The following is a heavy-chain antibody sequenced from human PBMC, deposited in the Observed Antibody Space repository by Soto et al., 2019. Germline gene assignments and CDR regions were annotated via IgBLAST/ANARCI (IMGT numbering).Heavy chain of an antibody. V-gene: IGHV3-21*01. CDR2: ISSSSSYI. D-gene: IGHD2-21*02. Sequence: GSLRLSCAASGFTFSSYSMNWVRQAPGKGLEWVSSISSSSSYIYYADSVKGRFTISRDNAKNSLYLQMNSLRAEDTAVYYCARDRDQAYCGGDCYPSYWGQGTLVTVSS. J-gene: IGHJ4*02. CDR3: ARDRDQAYCGGDCYPSY. CDR1: GFTFSSYS.